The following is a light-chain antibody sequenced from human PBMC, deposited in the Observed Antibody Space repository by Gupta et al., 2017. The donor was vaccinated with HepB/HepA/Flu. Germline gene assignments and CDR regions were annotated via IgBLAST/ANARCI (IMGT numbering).Light chain of an antibody. Sequence: EIVLTQSPGTLPLSPGDRASLSCRASQSINNYLAWYQQKPGQAPRLLIYDAFKRATGVPDRFSGSGSGTDFTLTISSLEPEDFAIYYCQQWSERPRSLGQGTRLDIK. CDR3: QQWSERPRS. CDR1: QSINNY. V-gene: IGKV3-11*01. J-gene: IGKJ2*04. CDR2: DAF.